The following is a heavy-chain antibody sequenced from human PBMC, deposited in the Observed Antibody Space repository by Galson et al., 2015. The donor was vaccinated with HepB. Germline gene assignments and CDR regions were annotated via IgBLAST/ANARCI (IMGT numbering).Heavy chain of an antibody. CDR1: GFTFNWFA. J-gene: IGHJ4*02. D-gene: IGHD3-9*01. CDR2: IYGGGNDP. CDR3: AKMDGQVTAYYNFDS. V-gene: IGHV3-23*01. Sequence: SLRLSCAASGFTFNWFAMSWVRQAPGKGLEWVSSIYGGGNDPYYADSVKGRFTISRDNSKNTLYLRINSLRAEDTAVYYCAKMDGQVTAYYNFDSWGQGTLVTVSS.